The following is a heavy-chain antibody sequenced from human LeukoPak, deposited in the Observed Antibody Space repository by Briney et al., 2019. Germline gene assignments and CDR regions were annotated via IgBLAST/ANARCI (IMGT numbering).Heavy chain of an antibody. CDR3: MSPEVGATN. J-gene: IGHJ4*02. CDR2: ISYDGSNK. D-gene: IGHD1-26*01. V-gene: IGHV3-30-3*01. CDR1: GFTFSSYA. Sequence: PGGSLRLSCAASGFTFSSYAMHWVRQAPGKGLEWVAVISYDGSNKYYADSVKGRFTISRDNSKNTLYLQMNSLRAEDTAVYYCMSPEVGATNWGQGTLVTVSS.